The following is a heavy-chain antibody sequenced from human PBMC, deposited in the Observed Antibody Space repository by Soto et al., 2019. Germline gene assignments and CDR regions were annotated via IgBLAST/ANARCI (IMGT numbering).Heavy chain of an antibody. CDR3: EKDFAAASSRAPFIMITFGGAHQYYYYYGMDV. CDR1: GFTFSSYG. J-gene: IGHJ6*02. V-gene: IGHV3-30*18. D-gene: IGHD3-16*01. CDR2: ISYDGSNK. Sequence: PGGSLRLSCAASGFTFSSYGMHWVRQAPGKGLEWVAVISYDGSNKYYADSVKGRFTISRDNSKNTLYLQMNSLRAEDTAVYYCEKDFAAASSRAPFIMITFGGAHQYYYYYGMDVWGQGNTVTVSS.